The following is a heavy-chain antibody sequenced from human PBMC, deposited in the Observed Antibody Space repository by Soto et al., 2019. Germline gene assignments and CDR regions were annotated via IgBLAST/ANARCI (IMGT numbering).Heavy chain of an antibody. V-gene: IGHV4-4*02. CDR2: IHHSGST. CDR3: ARSGRYFFDY. J-gene: IGHJ4*02. Sequence: SETLSLTCAVSSDSISRNYWWSWVRQPPGKGLEWIGEIHHSGSTNYNPSLRSRVTISVDTSKNQFSLNLSSVTAADTAVYFCARSGRYFFDYWGRGTQVTVSS. CDR1: SDSISRNYW.